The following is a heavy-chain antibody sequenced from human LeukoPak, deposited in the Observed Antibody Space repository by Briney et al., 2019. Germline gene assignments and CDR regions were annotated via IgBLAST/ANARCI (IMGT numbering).Heavy chain of an antibody. CDR2: ISSTRSSYI. V-gene: IGHV3-21*01. Sequence: GGSLRLSCAASGFTFSNYNMNWVRQAPGKGLEWVSSISSTRSSYIYYAESVKGRFTISRDNAKHSLYLQMSSLRAEDTAVYYCARDPIVVVTPDYYYYGMDVWGQGTTVTVSS. CDR3: ARDPIVVVTPDYYYYGMDV. CDR1: GFTFSNYN. D-gene: IGHD3-22*01. J-gene: IGHJ6*02.